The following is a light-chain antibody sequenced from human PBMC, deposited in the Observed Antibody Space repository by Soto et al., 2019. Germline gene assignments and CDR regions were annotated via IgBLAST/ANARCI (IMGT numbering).Light chain of an antibody. CDR2: KAS. CDR3: QQYRSFPFT. CDR1: QSVSTS. V-gene: IGKV1-5*03. J-gene: IGKJ5*01. Sequence: DIQMTQSPSTLSASVGDRVTITCRASQSVSTSLAWYQQKPGKAPILLISKASTLETGVPSRFSGSGSGTTFTLTISSLQPDDLGTYYCQQYRSFPFTCGQGTRLENK.